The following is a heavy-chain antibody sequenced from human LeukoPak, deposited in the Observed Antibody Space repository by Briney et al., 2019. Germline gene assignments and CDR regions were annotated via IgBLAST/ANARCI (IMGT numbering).Heavy chain of an antibody. V-gene: IGHV4-34*01. CDR1: GESFSGYY. Sequence: PSETLSLTCAVYGESFSGYYWNWIRQPPGKGLEWIGEINRSGSANYNPSLKSRVTISVDTSKNQFSLKLNSVTAADTAVYYCARHSRTYYDILTGPYGGYFDYRGQRTLVTVSS. CDR2: INRSGSA. D-gene: IGHD3-9*01. CDR3: ARHSRTYYDILTGPYGGYFDY. J-gene: IGHJ4*02.